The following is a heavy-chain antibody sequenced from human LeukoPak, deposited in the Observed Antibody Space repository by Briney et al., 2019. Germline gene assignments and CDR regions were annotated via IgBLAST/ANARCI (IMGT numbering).Heavy chain of an antibody. CDR3: PKAHVGYSYVFDH. V-gene: IGHV3-30*02. CDR2: IHYDGSNK. D-gene: IGHD5-18*01. Sequence: GGSLRLSCAASGLIFTSCGMHWVRQAPGKGLEWVAFIHYDGSNKYYADSVKGRFTISRDISKNTLYLQMSSLRAEDTAVYYCPKAHVGYSYVFDHWGQGTLVTVSS. J-gene: IGHJ4*02. CDR1: GLIFTSCG.